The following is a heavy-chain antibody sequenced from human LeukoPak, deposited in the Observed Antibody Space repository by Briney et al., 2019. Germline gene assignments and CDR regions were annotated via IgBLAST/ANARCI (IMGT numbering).Heavy chain of an antibody. D-gene: IGHD3-10*01. CDR3: ARRYYYNLGSFPFDF. Sequence: SETLSLTCAVSGGPFSGYLWSWIRQSSGKGLEWIGEIHNSGTTNCNPSLNSRVTISEDTSKNQFYLNLSSVTAADTAVYYCARRYYYNLGSFPFDFWGQGTLVTVSS. CDR1: GGPFSGYL. V-gene: IGHV4-34*01. CDR2: IHNSGTT. J-gene: IGHJ4*02.